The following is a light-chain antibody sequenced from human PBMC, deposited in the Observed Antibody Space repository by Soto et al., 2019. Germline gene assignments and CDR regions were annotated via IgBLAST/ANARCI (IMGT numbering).Light chain of an antibody. CDR1: SSDVGNYNY. CDR2: MVS. J-gene: IGLJ1*01. CDR3: TSPSPGSLYV. V-gene: IGLV2-14*01. Sequence: QSALTQPASVFGSPGQSITISCTGTSSDVGNYNYVSWYQQYPGRVPKLLIYMVSNRASGVSNRFSGSKSGNTASLTISGLQAEDEADYFCTSPSPGSLYVFGTGTKV.